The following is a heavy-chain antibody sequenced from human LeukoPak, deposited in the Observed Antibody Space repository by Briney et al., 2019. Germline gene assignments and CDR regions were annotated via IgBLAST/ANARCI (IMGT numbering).Heavy chain of an antibody. CDR1: GGSISSYY. J-gene: IGHJ4*02. D-gene: IGHD3-22*01. Sequence: SETLSLTCTVSGGSISSYYWSWIRQPPGKGLEWIGYIYYSGSTNYNPSLKSRVTISVDTSKNQFSLKLSSVTAADTAVYYCARVCDSSGHYPVYYFDYWGQGTLVTVSS. V-gene: IGHV4-59*12. CDR3: ARVCDSSGHYPVYYFDY. CDR2: IYYSGST.